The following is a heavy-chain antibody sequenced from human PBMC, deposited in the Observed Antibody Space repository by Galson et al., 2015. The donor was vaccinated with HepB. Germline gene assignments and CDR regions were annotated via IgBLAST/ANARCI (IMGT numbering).Heavy chain of an antibody. Sequence: SLRLSCAASGFTFSSYWMHWVRQAPGKGLVWVSRINSVDTITTYADSVKGRFTISRDNAKNTLYLQMNSLRAEDTAVYYCARGSDSSGVYDWSFDLWGRGTLVTVSS. CDR3: ARGSDSSGVYDWSFDL. V-gene: IGHV3-74*01. J-gene: IGHJ2*01. CDR1: GFTFSSYW. D-gene: IGHD3-22*01. CDR2: INSVDTIT.